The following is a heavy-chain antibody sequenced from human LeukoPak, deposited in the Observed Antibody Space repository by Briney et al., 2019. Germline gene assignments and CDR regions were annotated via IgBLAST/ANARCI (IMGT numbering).Heavy chain of an antibody. Sequence: ASETLSLTCTVSGGSISSSSHYWGWIRQPPGKGLEWIGNIYYSGSTYYNPSLKSRVTISVDTSKNQFSLRLSSVTAADTAVYYCARGRVGSGSYGGAFDIWGQGTMVTVSS. J-gene: IGHJ3*02. D-gene: IGHD1-26*01. CDR1: GGSISSSSHY. V-gene: IGHV4-39*07. CDR3: ARGRVGSGSYGGAFDI. CDR2: IYYSGST.